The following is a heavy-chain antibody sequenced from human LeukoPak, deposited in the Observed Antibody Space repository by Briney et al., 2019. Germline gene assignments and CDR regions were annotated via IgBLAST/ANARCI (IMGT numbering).Heavy chain of an antibody. CDR3: AKDYGGNSGSADAFDI. D-gene: IGHD4-23*01. V-gene: IGHV3-23*01. CDR2: ISGSGGST. J-gene: IGHJ3*02. Sequence: AGGSLRLSCAASGFTFSSYAMSWVRQAPGKGLEWVSAISGSGGSTYYADSVKGRFTISRDNSKNTLYLQMNSLRAEDTAVYYCAKDYGGNSGSADAFDIWGQGTMVTVSS. CDR1: GFTFSSYA.